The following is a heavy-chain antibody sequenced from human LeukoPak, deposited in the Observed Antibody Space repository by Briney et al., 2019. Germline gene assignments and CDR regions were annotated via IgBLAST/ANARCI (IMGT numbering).Heavy chain of an antibody. Sequence: PGGSLRLSCAASGFTFSSYGMHWVRQAPGKGLEWVSYISSSSSTIYYADSVKGRFTISRDNAKNSLYLQMNSLRAEDTAVYYCARDMGIAPDYWGQGTLVTVSS. D-gene: IGHD6-13*01. CDR1: GFTFSSYG. CDR2: ISSSSSTI. V-gene: IGHV3-48*01. CDR3: ARDMGIAPDY. J-gene: IGHJ4*02.